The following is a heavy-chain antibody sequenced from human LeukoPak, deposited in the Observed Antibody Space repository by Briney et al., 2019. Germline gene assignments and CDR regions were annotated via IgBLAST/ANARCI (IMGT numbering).Heavy chain of an antibody. CDR1: GYTFTGYY. Sequence: ASVKVSCKASGYTFTGYYLHWVRQAPGQGLEWMGWINPNSGGTNYAQKFQGRVTMTRDTSISTAYMELSRLRSDDTAVYYCARAAVTTDWYFDLRGRGTLVTVSS. D-gene: IGHD4-17*01. CDR3: ARAAVTTDWYFDL. CDR2: INPNSGGT. V-gene: IGHV1-2*02. J-gene: IGHJ2*01.